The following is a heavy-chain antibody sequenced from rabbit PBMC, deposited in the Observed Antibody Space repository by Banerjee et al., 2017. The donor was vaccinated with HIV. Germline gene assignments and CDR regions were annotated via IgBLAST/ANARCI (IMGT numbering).Heavy chain of an antibody. D-gene: IGHD4-1*01. J-gene: IGHJ4*01. CDR2: IGGGSSGIT. CDR1: GFTISSSYY. V-gene: IGHV1S45*01. CDR3: ARELAGVIGWNFNL. Sequence: QVQLEESGGGLVKPEGSLTLTCTASGFTISSSYYMCWVRPAPGKGLEWIGCIGGGSSGITYYASWAKGRFTISKTPSTTVTLQMTSLTASYTATYFCARELAGVIGWNFNLGGPGTLVTVS.